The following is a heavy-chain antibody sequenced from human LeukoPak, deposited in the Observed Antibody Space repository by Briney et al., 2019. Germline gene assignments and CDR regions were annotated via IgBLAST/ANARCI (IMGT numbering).Heavy chain of an antibody. J-gene: IGHJ4*02. D-gene: IGHD1-1*01. Sequence: SQTLSLTCAISGDSVSSNSAAWNWIRQSPWRGLEWLGRTYYRSKWYDDYAISVKSRITINPDTSKNQFSLQFNSVTPEDTAVYYCARAVGNFGTVNYFDYWDQGALVTVSS. V-gene: IGHV6-1*01. CDR3: ARAVGNFGTVNYFDY. CDR1: GDSVSSNSAA. CDR2: TYYRSKWYD.